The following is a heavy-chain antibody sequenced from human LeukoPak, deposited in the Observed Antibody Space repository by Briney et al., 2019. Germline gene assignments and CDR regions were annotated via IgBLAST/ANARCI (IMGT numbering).Heavy chain of an antibody. D-gene: IGHD3-22*01. CDR1: GFTFSSYG. Sequence: GRSLRLSCAASGFTFSSYGMHWVRQAPGKGLEWVSSISSSSSYIYYAGSVKGRFTISRDNAKNSLYLQMNSLRAEDTAVYYCARDRENYYDSSGYYTRHFDYWGQGTLVTVSS. J-gene: IGHJ4*02. V-gene: IGHV3-21*01. CDR2: ISSSSSYI. CDR3: ARDRENYYDSSGYYTRHFDY.